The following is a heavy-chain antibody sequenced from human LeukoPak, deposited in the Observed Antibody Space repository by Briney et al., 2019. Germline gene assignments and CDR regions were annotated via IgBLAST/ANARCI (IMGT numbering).Heavy chain of an antibody. J-gene: IGHJ4*02. D-gene: IGHD6-19*01. Sequence: PGGSLRLSCAASGFTFSSYEMNWVRQAPGKGLEWVSYISSSDTYTNYADSVKGRFTISRDNAKNSLYLQMNSLRAEDTAVYYCARGPYSSGSSADYWGQGTLVTVSS. CDR2: ISSSDTYT. CDR1: GFTFSSYE. V-gene: IGHV3-48*03. CDR3: ARGPYSSGSSADY.